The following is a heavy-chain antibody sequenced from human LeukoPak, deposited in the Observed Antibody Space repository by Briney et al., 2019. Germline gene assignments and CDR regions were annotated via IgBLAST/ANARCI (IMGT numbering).Heavy chain of an antibody. Sequence: GGSLRLSCAASGFAVSSKYMSWVRQAPGKGLEWVSVIYSGGSTYNADSVKGRFTISRDNSKNTLYLQMNSLRAEDTAVYYCARDLYSAGWFDLDYWGQGTLVTVSS. J-gene: IGHJ4*02. CDR2: IYSGGST. CDR1: GFAVSSKY. V-gene: IGHV3-53*01. D-gene: IGHD6-13*01. CDR3: ARDLYSAGWFDLDY.